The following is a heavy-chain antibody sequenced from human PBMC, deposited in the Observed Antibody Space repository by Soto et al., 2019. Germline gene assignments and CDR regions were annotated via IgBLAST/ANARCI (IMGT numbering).Heavy chain of an antibody. J-gene: IGHJ5*02. CDR1: GGSISSSSYY. D-gene: IGHD5-12*01. CDR2: IYYSGST. CDR3: ARVGLSGYEMYNWFDP. V-gene: IGHV4-39*01. Sequence: SETLSLTCTVSGGSISSSSYYWGWIRQPPGKGLEWIGSIYYSGSTYYNPSLKSRVTISVDTSKNQFSLKLSSVTAADTAVYYCARVGLSGYEMYNWFDPWGQGTLVTVSS.